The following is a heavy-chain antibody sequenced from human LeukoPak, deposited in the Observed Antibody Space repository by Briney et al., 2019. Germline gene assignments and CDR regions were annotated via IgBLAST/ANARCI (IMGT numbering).Heavy chain of an antibody. V-gene: IGHV3-30*03. J-gene: IGHJ4*02. CDR3: ARDSGSYEEDPYFDY. D-gene: IGHD1-26*01. CDR2: ISYDGSNK. Sequence: GGSLRLSCAASGFTFSSYGMHWVRQAPGKGLEWVAVISYDGSNKYYADSVKGRFTSSRDNSKNTLSLQMDSLRAEDTAVYYCARDSGSYEEDPYFDYWGQGTLVTVSS. CDR1: GFTFSSYG.